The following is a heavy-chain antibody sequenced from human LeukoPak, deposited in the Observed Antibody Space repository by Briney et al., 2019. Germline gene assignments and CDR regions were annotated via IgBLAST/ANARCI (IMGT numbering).Heavy chain of an antibody. Sequence: SVKVSCQASGGTFSSYAISWVRQAPGQGLEWMGGIIPIFGTANYAQKFLGRVTITTDESTSTAYMELSSLRSEDTAVYYCARYPLGIYYMDVWGKGTTVTVSS. CDR3: ARYPLGIYYMDV. CDR1: GGTFSSYA. J-gene: IGHJ6*03. V-gene: IGHV1-69*05. D-gene: IGHD1-14*01. CDR2: IIPIFGTA.